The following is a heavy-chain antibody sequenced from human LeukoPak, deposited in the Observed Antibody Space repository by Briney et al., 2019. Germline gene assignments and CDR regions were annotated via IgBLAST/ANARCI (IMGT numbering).Heavy chain of an antibody. Sequence: GGSLRLSCAASGFTFSNSAMSWFRQAPGKGLEWVAAISDSGRSTYYADSVKGRFTISRDNSKNTLYLQMSSLRAEDTAVYYCAKDHSDYPSFFDYWGQGTLVTVSS. D-gene: IGHD5-12*01. CDR3: AKDHSDYPSFFDY. V-gene: IGHV3-23*01. CDR1: GFTFSNSA. J-gene: IGHJ4*02. CDR2: ISDSGRST.